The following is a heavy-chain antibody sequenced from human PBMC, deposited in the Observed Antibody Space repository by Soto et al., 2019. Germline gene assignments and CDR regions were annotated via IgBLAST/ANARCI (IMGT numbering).Heavy chain of an antibody. Sequence: QITLKESGPTLVKPTQTLTLTCTFSGFSLSTSGVGVGWIRQPPGKALEWLALIYWDDDKRYSPSLKSRLTINKDNSKNQVVLTMTNMDPVDTATYYCAHRPSYCSGGSCYSGFDYWGQGTLVTVSS. D-gene: IGHD2-15*01. V-gene: IGHV2-5*02. CDR3: AHRPSYCSGGSCYSGFDY. J-gene: IGHJ4*02. CDR2: IYWDDDK. CDR1: GFSLSTSGVG.